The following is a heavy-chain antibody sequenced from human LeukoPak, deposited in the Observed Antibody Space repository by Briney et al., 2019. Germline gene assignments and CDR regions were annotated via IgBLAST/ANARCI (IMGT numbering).Heavy chain of an antibody. D-gene: IGHD4-17*01. CDR2: FDPEDGET. Sequence: ASMKVSCKVSGYTLTELSMHWVRQAPGKGLEWMGGFDPEDGETIYAQKFQGRVTMTEDTSTDTAYMELSSLRSEDTAVYYCATVGYDYGDYMGDYWGQGTLVTVSS. CDR3: ATVGYDYGDYMGDY. J-gene: IGHJ4*02. V-gene: IGHV1-24*01. CDR1: GYTLTELS.